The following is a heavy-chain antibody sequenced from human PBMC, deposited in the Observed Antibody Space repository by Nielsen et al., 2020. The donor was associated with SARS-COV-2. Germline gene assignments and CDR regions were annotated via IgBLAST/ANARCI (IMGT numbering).Heavy chain of an antibody. CDR1: GFTFSDYW. CDR2: INQDGTEK. CDR3: ARDGISSRSNGGY. D-gene: IGHD6-13*01. J-gene: IGHJ4*02. Sequence: GESLKISCAASGFTFSDYWMSWVRQAPGKGLEWVANINQDGTEKYYVDSVKGRFTISRDNAKNSLYLQMNSLRAEDTAVYYCARDGISSRSNGGYWGQGTLVTVSS. V-gene: IGHV3-7*01.